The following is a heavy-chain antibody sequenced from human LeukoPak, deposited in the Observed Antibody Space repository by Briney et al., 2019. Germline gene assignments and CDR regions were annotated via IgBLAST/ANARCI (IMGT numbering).Heavy chain of an antibody. CDR1: GFTPISYW. J-gene: IGHJ5*02. D-gene: IGHD5-18*01. V-gene: IGHV3-30*18. Sequence: GGSLRLSCAVSGFTPISYWMTWVRQAPGKGLEWVAIISYDGSNKYYADSVKGRFTISRDNSKNTLYLQMNSLRAEGTAVYYCAKSRIQGFDPWGQGTLVTVSS. CDR2: ISYDGSNK. CDR3: AKSRIQGFDP.